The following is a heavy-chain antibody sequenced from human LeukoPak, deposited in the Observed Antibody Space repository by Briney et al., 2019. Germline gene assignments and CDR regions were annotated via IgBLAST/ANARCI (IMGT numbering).Heavy chain of an antibody. Sequence: PGRSLRLSCAASGFTFSSYGMHWVRQAPGKGLEWVAVIWYDGSNKYYADSVKGRFTISRDNSKNTLYLQMNSLRAEDTAVYYCARDPDSSNYSDYWGQGTLVTVSS. CDR2: IWYDGSNK. J-gene: IGHJ4*02. CDR1: GFTFSSYG. D-gene: IGHD6-6*01. V-gene: IGHV3-33*01. CDR3: ARDPDSSNYSDY.